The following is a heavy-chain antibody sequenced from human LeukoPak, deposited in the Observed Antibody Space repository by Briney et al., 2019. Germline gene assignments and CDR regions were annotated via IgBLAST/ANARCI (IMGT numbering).Heavy chain of an antibody. Sequence: PGGSLRLSCAASGFTVGSYYMNWVRQAPGKGLEWVSVIYSGGSTSSAESVKGRFTISRDNSKNTLYLQMNSLRAEDTAVYYCAGSTTVAYYWGQGTLVTVSS. CDR3: AGSTTVAYY. D-gene: IGHD4-23*01. CDR2: IYSGGST. V-gene: IGHV3-53*01. CDR1: GFTVGSYY. J-gene: IGHJ4*02.